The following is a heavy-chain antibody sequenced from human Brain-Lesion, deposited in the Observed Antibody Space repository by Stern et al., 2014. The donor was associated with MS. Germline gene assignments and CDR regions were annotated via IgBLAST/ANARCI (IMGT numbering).Heavy chain of an antibody. CDR3: ARDITGSSAYFAY. D-gene: IGHD1-14*01. V-gene: IGHV3-9*01. CDR2: ISWNSGTL. J-gene: IGHJ4*02. CDR1: GFTFDDYA. Sequence: EVQLLESGGDLVQPGRSLRLSCAAFGFTFDDYAMHWVRQAPGKGLEWVAGISWNSGTLGYADSGKGRFTTPRDNAYSSLYLQMNSLRPEDTALYYCARDITGSSAYFAYWGQGTLVTVSS.